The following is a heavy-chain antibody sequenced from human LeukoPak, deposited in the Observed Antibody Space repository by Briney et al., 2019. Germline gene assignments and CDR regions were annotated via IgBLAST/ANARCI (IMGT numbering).Heavy chain of an antibody. D-gene: IGHD2-15*01. Sequence: QPGGSLRLSCAASGFTFNSFWMTWVRQAPGKGLEWVANIKEDGSEKYYVDSVKGRFTISRDNAKNSLYLQLNSLRAEDTAVYYCMRDTGCSGGTCYSFYYGWGQGTLVTVSS. CDR1: GFTFNSFW. V-gene: IGHV3-7*01. CDR3: MRDTGCSGGTCYSFYYG. J-gene: IGHJ4*02. CDR2: IKEDGSEK.